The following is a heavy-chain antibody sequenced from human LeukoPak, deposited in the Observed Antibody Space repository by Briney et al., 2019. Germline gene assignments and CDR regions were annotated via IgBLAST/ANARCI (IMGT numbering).Heavy chain of an antibody. CDR3: ARGLTGYSSGWYLTGDYYYGMDV. Sequence: HPGGSLRLSCAASGFTFSSYAMHWVRQAPGKGLEWVAVISYDGSNKYYADSVKGRFTISRDNAKNSLYLQMNSLRDEDTAVYYCARGLTGYSSGWYLTGDYYYGMDVWGQGTTVTVSS. V-gene: IGHV3-30-3*01. D-gene: IGHD6-19*01. CDR2: ISYDGSNK. CDR1: GFTFSSYA. J-gene: IGHJ6*02.